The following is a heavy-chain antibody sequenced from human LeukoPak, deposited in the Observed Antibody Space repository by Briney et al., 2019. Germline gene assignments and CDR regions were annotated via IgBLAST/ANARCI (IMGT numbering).Heavy chain of an antibody. V-gene: IGHV3-13*04. CDR3: ARGRGWGTFDI. CDR2: IGTAGDT. J-gene: IGHJ3*02. D-gene: IGHD3-10*01. Sequence: QPGGSLRLSCAASGFTFSSYDMHWVRQGTGKGLEWVSAIGTAGDTYYPGSVKGRFTTSRENAKNSLYPQMNSLRVGDTAVYYCARGRGWGTFDIWGQGTMVTVSS. CDR1: GFTFSSYD.